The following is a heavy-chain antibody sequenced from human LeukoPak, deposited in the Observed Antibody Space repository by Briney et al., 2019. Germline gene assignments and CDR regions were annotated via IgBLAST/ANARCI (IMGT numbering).Heavy chain of an antibody. J-gene: IGHJ4*02. CDR3: ARDATYGSGRGPRTYFDY. Sequence: SETLSLTCAVYGGSFSGYYWSWIRQPPGKGLEWIGEINRSGSTNYNPSLKSRVTISVDTSKNQFSLKLSSVTAADTAVYYCARDATYGSGRGPRTYFDYWGQGTLVTVSS. CDR2: INRSGST. D-gene: IGHD3-10*01. CDR1: GGSFSGYY. V-gene: IGHV4-34*01.